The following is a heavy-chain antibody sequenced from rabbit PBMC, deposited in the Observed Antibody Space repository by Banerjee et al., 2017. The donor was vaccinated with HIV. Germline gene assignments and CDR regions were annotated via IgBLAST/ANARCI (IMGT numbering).Heavy chain of an antibody. CDR1: GFSLSSYV. CDR3: ARGVYLSNQNL. CDR2: INTGSGNT. Sequence: SLEESGGGLVKPGASLTLTCKASGFSLSSYVMSWVRQAPGKGLEWIGYINTGSGNTAYASWAKGRFTITKTSSTTVTLQMTSLTAADTATYFCARGVYLSNQNLWGPGTLVTVS. D-gene: IGHD1-1*01. J-gene: IGHJ4*01. V-gene: IGHV1S40*01.